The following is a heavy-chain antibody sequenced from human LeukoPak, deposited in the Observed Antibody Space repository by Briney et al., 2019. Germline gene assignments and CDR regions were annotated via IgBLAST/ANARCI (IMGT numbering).Heavy chain of an antibody. J-gene: IGHJ4*02. CDR1: GYTFTNNF. Sequence: ASVKVSCKASGYTFTNNFMHWVRQAPGQGLEWMGIINPSGGSTSYAQKFQGRVTMTRDMSTSTVYMELSSLRSEDTAVYYCAREATTTGGFDYWGQGTLVTVSS. CDR2: INPSGGST. CDR3: AREATTTGGFDY. V-gene: IGHV1-46*01. D-gene: IGHD5-24*01.